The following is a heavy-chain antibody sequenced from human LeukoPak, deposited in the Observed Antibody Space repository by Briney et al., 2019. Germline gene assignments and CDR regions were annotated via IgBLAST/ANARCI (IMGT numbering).Heavy chain of an antibody. CDR2: INHSGNT. CDR1: GGSFRGYD. CDR3: ARPGRPMVRGVLMSSWFDP. V-gene: IGHV4-34*01. D-gene: IGHD3-10*01. Sequence: SETLSLTCAVYGGSFRGYDWSWIRQSPGKGLEWIGEINHSGNTNYNPSLKSRVPISIDTSKNQFSLKLNSVTAADTAVYYCARPGRPMVRGVLMSSWFDPWGQGTLVTVSS. J-gene: IGHJ5*02.